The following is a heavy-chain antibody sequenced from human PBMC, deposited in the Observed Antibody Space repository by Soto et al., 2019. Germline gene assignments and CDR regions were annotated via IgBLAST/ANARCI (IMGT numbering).Heavy chain of an antibody. D-gene: IGHD1-26*01. Sequence: PGGSLRLSCAASGFTFSRYWMHWVRQAPGKGLVWVSHIYGDGSIINYADSVKGRFTISRDNAKNTLYLQMDSLKDEDTAMYYCVRDRVGAVWDYFDLWGQGTPVTVSS. CDR3: VRDRVGAVWDYFDL. CDR1: GFTFSRYW. CDR2: IYGDGSII. J-gene: IGHJ4*02. V-gene: IGHV3-74*01.